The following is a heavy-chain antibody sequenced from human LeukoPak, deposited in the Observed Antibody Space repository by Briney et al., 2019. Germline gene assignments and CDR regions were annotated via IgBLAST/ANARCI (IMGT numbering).Heavy chain of an antibody. Sequence: GGSLRLSCAASGFTFSSYSMNWVRQAPGKGLEWVSSISSSSSYIYYADSVKGRFTISRDNAKNSLYLQMNSLRAEDTAVYYCARDTTEWSESNWFDPWGQGTLVTVSS. CDR3: ARDTTEWSESNWFDP. V-gene: IGHV3-21*01. D-gene: IGHD3-3*01. CDR2: ISSSSSYI. CDR1: GFTFSSYS. J-gene: IGHJ5*02.